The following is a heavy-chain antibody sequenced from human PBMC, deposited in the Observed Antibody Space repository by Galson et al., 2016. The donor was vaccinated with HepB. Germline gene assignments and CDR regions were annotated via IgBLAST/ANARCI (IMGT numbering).Heavy chain of an antibody. CDR3: ARDLGQYYYYYAMDV. CDR1: GFTFSTYA. J-gene: IGHJ6*02. CDR2: ISYDGTNQ. D-gene: IGHD3-16*01. V-gene: IGHV3-30*04. Sequence: SLRLSCAASGFTFSTYAIHWVRQAPGKGLEWVTFISYDGTNQYYADSVKGRFTIPRDNSKNTLYLQMNSLRTEDTAVYYCARDLGQYYYYYAMDVWGQGTTVTVSS.